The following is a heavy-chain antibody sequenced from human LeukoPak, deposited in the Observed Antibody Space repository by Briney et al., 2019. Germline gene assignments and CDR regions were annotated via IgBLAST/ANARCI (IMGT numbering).Heavy chain of an antibody. Sequence: PGGSLRLSCAASGFTVSSNYMSWVRQAPGKGLEWVSVIYSGGSTYYADSVKGRFTISRDNSKNTLYLQMNSLRAEDTAVYYCARRFYYDSSGYYNWFDPWGQGTLVTVSS. J-gene: IGHJ5*02. CDR1: GFTVSSNY. CDR3: ARRFYYDSSGYYNWFDP. CDR2: IYSGGST. D-gene: IGHD3-22*01. V-gene: IGHV3-53*01.